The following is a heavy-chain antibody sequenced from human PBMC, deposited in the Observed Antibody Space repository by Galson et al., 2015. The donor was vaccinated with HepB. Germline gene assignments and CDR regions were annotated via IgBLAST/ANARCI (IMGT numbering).Heavy chain of an antibody. CDR3: ARDYSSGWYIRSPFDY. J-gene: IGHJ4*02. CDR1: GGTFSSYA. CDR2: IIPILGIA. V-gene: IGHV1-69*04. D-gene: IGHD6-19*01. Sequence: SVKVSCKASGGTFSSYAISWVRQAPGQGLEWMGRIIPILGIANYAQKFQGRVTITADKSTSTAYMELSSLRSEDTAVYYCARDYSSGWYIRSPFDYWGQGTLVTVSS.